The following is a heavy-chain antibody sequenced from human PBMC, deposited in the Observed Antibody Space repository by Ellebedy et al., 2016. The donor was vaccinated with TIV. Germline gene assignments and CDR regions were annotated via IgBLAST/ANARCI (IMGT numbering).Heavy chain of an antibody. J-gene: IGHJ4*02. V-gene: IGHV1-18*01. CDR3: ARDLSPYGHGYFDY. CDR2: ISGYNGNT. Sequence: AASVKVSCKASGYTFTSYLITWVRQAPGQGLEWMGWISGYNGNTKYAQKLQGRVTVTTDTSTSTAYMELRSLRSDDTAVYFCARDLSPYGHGYFDYWGQGTLLTVSS. D-gene: IGHD4-17*01. CDR1: GYTFTSYL.